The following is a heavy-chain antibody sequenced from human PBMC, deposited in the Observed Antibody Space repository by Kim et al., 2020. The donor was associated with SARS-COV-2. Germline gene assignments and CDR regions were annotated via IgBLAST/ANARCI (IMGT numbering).Heavy chain of an antibody. CDR3: ARHFYGSGSYYRGDYYYGMDV. Sequence: GGSLRLSCAASGFTFSSYEMNWVRQAPGKGLEWVSYISSSGSTIYYADSVKGRFTISRDNAKNSLYLQMNSLRAEDTAVYYCARHFYGSGSYYRGDYYYGMDVWGQGTTVTVSS. CDR1: GFTFSSYE. D-gene: IGHD3-10*01. V-gene: IGHV3-48*03. CDR2: ISSSGSTI. J-gene: IGHJ6*02.